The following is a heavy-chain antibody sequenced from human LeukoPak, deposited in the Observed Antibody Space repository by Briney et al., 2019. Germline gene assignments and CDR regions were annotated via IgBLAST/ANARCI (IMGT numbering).Heavy chain of an antibody. Sequence: GGSLRLSCAASGFTFRNYAMSWVRQAPGKGLEWVSAISGSDGRSHYADSVKGRFTASRDNSKNTLWLQMNSLRAEDAAVYYCAKTAGSNWSFDYWGQGTLVTVSS. V-gene: IGHV3-23*01. CDR3: AKTAGSNWSFDY. D-gene: IGHD6-13*01. J-gene: IGHJ4*02. CDR2: ISGSDGRS. CDR1: GFTFRNYA.